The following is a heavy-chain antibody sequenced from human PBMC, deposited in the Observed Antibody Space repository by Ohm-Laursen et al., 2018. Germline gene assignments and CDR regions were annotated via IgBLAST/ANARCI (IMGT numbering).Heavy chain of an antibody. Sequence: GTLSLTCTISGGSISSSSFYWGWIRQPPGKGLEWIATKYYSGGTYYNPSLKSRVTISVDTSNNQFSLRLTSVTAADTAVYYCARALGFCDGTTCLNWFDPWGQGTLVIVSS. CDR3: ARALGFCDGTTCLNWFDP. D-gene: IGHD1-14*01. CDR1: GGSISSSSFY. CDR2: KYYSGGT. V-gene: IGHV4-39*01. J-gene: IGHJ5*02.